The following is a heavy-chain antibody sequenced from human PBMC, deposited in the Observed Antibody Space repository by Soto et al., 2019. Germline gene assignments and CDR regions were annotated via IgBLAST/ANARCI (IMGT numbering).Heavy chain of an antibody. V-gene: IGHV4-59*12. CDR2: ILYSGST. CDR1: GGSISTYY. Sequence: ETLSLTCTVSGGSISTYYWSWIRQPPGKGLEWIGYILYSGSTNYNPSLKSPVTISVDTSKNQFSLKLSSVTAADTAVYYFARETYGYDVGYFQPWGQGIQATVSS. D-gene: IGHD3-16*01. CDR3: ARETYGYDVGYFQP. J-gene: IGHJ5*02.